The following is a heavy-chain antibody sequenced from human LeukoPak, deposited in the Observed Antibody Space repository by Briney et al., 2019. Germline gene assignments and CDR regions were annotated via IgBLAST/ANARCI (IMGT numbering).Heavy chain of an antibody. V-gene: IGHV3-23*01. D-gene: IGHD6-6*01. CDR2: ISGSGITT. CDR3: AKGTFMVESSSSLPDY. J-gene: IGHJ4*02. CDR1: GFTFSSYA. Sequence: GGSLRLSCAASGFTFSSYAMDWVRQAPGKGLEWVSAISGSGITTYYADSVKGRFAISRDNSKSTLYLQMNTLRAEDTAVYYCAKGTFMVESSSSLPDYWGQGTLVTVSS.